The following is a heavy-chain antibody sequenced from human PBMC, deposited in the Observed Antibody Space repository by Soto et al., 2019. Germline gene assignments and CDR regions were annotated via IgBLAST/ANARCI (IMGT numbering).Heavy chain of an antibody. V-gene: IGHV3-23*01. D-gene: IGHD6-19*01. CDR2: ISGSGGST. CDR3: AKVIPSIAVAGTGWDY. J-gene: IGHJ4*02. Sequence: VGSLRLSCAASGFTFSSYAMSWVRQAPGKGLEWVSAISGSGGSTYYADSVKGRFTISRDNSKNTLYLQMNSLRAEDTAVYYCAKVIPSIAVAGTGWDYWGQGTLVTVSP. CDR1: GFTFSSYA.